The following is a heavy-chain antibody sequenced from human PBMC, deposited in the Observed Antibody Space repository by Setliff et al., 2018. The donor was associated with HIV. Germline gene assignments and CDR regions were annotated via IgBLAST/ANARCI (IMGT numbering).Heavy chain of an antibody. CDR3: ARGGVYYYDSSGWSMDY. CDR2: IIPVFGTT. J-gene: IGHJ4*02. CDR1: GGTFSSYA. Sequence: SVQVSCKASGGTFSSYAISWVRQAPGQGLDWMGGIIPVFGTTNYAQKFQGRVTITADESTSTAYMELSSLRSEDTAVYYCARGGVYYYDSSGWSMDYWGQGTLVTVSS. D-gene: IGHD3-22*01. V-gene: IGHV1-69*13.